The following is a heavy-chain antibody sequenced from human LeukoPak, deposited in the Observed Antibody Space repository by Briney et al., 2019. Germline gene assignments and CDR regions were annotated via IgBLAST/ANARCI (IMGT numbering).Heavy chain of an antibody. Sequence: GGSLRLSCFASGFTFTNYPMHWLRQAPGKGLEYVSAISANGGSTYYSDSVKGRFTISRDNSKNTLYLQMSSLTSDDTAVYFCVRGPNGWYDYWGQGTLVTVSS. CDR1: GFTFTNYP. V-gene: IGHV3-64D*06. CDR3: VRGPNGWYDY. D-gene: IGHD6-19*01. CDR2: ISANGGST. J-gene: IGHJ4*02.